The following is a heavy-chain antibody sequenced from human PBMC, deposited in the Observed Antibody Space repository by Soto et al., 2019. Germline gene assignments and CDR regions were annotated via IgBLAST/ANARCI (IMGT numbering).Heavy chain of an antibody. CDR2: TNGNLGTG. V-gene: IGHV1-69*06. Sequence: QVQLVQSGAEVKRPGSSVKVSCKASGGTFSSYPISWVRQAPGQGLEWMGGTNGNLGTGNYAQKFRGRLTITTEISTTAAYRELSSLTSEDTSVYYCARRDSHGFFRCFDNWGQGTLVTVSS. D-gene: IGHD3-10*01. CDR1: GGTFSSYP. J-gene: IGHJ4*02. CDR3: ARRDSHGFFRCFDN.